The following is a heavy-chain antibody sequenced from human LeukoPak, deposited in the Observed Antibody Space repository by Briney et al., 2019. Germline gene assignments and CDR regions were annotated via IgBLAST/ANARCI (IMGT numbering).Heavy chain of an antibody. CDR1: GYSFTNYW. CDR2: IYPGDSQT. CDR3: ARLISGDPFDAFDI. J-gene: IGHJ3*02. Sequence: GDSLKISCKGSGYSFTNYWIGWVRQMPGKGLEWMGIIYPGDSQTRYSPSFQGQVTISADKSISTAYLQWSSLKASDTAMYYCARLISGDPFDAFDIWSQGTMVTVSS. V-gene: IGHV5-51*01. D-gene: IGHD7-27*01.